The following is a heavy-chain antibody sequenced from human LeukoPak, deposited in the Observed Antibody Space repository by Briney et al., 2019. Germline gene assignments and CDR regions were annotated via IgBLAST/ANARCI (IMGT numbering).Heavy chain of an antibody. CDR2: ISWDGGST. D-gene: IGHD6-13*01. CDR3: AKGSGIAAAGGWFDP. J-gene: IGHJ5*02. Sequence: GGSLRLSCAASGFTFDDYTMHWVRQAPGRGLEWVSLISWDGGSTYYADSVKGRFTISRDNAKNSLYLQMNSLRAEDMALYYCAKGSGIAAAGGWFDPWGQGTLVTVSS. V-gene: IGHV3-43*01. CDR1: GFTFDDYT.